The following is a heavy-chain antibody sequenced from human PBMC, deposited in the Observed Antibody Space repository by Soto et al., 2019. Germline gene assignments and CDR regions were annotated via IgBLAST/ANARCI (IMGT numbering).Heavy chain of an antibody. D-gene: IGHD3-3*02. J-gene: IGHJ4*02. CDR3: ASLPSRHFVDS. CDR2: MCYGVST. Sequence: SESLSLTCTVSGSSIISRCYYWGWIRHPPWKGREWIGSMCYGVSTYYNPSLMSRVTISVDTSKNQFSLNLRSVTAADTAVYYCASLPSRHFVDSWGQGTLVTVSS. V-gene: IGHV4-39*01. CDR1: GSSIISRCYY.